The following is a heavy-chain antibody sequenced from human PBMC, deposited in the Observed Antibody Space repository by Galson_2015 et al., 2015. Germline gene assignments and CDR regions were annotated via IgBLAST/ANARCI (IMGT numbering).Heavy chain of an antibody. V-gene: IGHV3-30-3*01. CDR1: GFTFNTYA. Sequence: SLRLSCAASGFTFNTYAMHWVRQVPGKGLEWVGVILSDGASKFYADSVKGRFTIAKDNSKNTLYLLLNSLRLEDTAVYYCARDESGTISGGFDYWGQGTLITVSS. D-gene: IGHD3-10*01. CDR2: ILSDGASK. J-gene: IGHJ4*02. CDR3: ARDESGTISGGFDY.